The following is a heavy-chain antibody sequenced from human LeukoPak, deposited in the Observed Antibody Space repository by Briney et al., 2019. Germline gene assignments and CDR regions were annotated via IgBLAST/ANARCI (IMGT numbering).Heavy chain of an antibody. CDR3: ARGSRFLEWPTN. J-gene: IGHJ3*01. CDR1: GGSISRYY. CDR2: IYYSGST. V-gene: IGHV4-59*01. D-gene: IGHD3-3*01. Sequence: PSETLSLTCTVSGGSISRYYWSWIRQPPGKGLEWIGYIYYSGSTNYNPSLKSRVTISVDTSKNQFSLKLSSVTAADTAVYYCARGSRFLEWPTNWGQGTMVTVSS.